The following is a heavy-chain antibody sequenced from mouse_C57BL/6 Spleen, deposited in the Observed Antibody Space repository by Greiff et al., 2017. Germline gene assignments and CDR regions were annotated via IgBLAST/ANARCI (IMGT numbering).Heavy chain of an antibody. V-gene: IGHV1-69*01. Sequence: QVQLQQPGAELVMPGASVKLSCKASGYTFTSYWMHWVKQRPGQGLEWIGEIDPSASDTNYNQKFTGKSTLTVDKSSSTAYLQLSSLTSEDSAVYYCARSVTSVVATDYWGQGTTLTVSS. J-gene: IGHJ2*01. D-gene: IGHD1-1*01. CDR1: GYTFTSYW. CDR3: ARSVTSVVATDY. CDR2: IDPSASDT.